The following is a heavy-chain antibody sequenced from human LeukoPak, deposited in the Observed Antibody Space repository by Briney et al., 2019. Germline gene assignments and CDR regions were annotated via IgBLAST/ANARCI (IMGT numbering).Heavy chain of an antibody. CDR3: ARREFGMVRGVANFDY. J-gene: IGHJ4*02. CDR2: IYPGDSDT. Sequence: GESLKISCKGSGYSFTSYWIGWVRQMPGKGLEWMGIIYPGDSDTRYSPSFQGQVTILADKSISTAYLQWSSLKASDTAMYYCARREFGMVRGVANFDYWGQGTLVTVSS. V-gene: IGHV5-51*01. CDR1: GYSFTSYW. D-gene: IGHD3-10*01.